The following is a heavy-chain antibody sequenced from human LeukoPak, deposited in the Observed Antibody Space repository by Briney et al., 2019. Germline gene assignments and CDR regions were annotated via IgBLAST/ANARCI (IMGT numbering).Heavy chain of an antibody. D-gene: IGHD4-17*01. V-gene: IGHV4-39*07. J-gene: IGHJ4*02. CDR3: ARVAPTTVTTTIPFDY. CDR1: GGSISSGPYY. Sequence: SETLSLTCTVSGGSISSGPYYWGWIRQPPGKGLEWIGSIYYSGSTYYNPSLKSRVTISVDTSKNQFSLKLSSVTAADTAVYYCARVAPTTVTTTIPFDYWGQGTLVTVSS. CDR2: IYYSGST.